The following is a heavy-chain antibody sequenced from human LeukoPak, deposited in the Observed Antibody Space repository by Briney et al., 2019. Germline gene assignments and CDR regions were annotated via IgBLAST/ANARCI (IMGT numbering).Heavy chain of an antibody. CDR2: ISSSSSTI. D-gene: IGHD2-15*01. CDR1: GFTFSSYS. CDR3: ARDTPLLGYCSGGSCLLPYYYYMDV. J-gene: IGHJ6*03. Sequence: GGSLRLSCAASGFTFSSYSMNWVRQAPGKGLEWVSYISSSSSTIYYADSVKGRFTISRDNAKNSLYLQMNSLRAEDTAVYCCARDTPLLGYCSGGSCLLPYYYYMDVWGKGTTVTASS. V-gene: IGHV3-48*01.